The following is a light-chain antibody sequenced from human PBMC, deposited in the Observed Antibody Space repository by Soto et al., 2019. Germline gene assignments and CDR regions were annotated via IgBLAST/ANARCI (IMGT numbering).Light chain of an antibody. V-gene: IGKV1-33*01. CDR2: GAS. CDR1: QDISNS. J-gene: IGKJ5*01. CDR3: QQYDNLPIT. Sequence: DIQMTQAPSSLSAAVGDRVTITCQASQDISNSLGWYQPTPAKAPKLLIYGASPLETGVPSRFSGGGSGSDFIFTISSLQPEDIATYYCQQYDNLPITFGQGTRLEIK.